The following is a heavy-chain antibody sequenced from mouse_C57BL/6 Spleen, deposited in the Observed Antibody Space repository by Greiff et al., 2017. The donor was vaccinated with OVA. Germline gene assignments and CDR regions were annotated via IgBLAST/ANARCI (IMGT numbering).Heavy chain of an antibody. J-gene: IGHJ2*01. Sequence: QVQLQQSGAELARPGASVKLSCKASGYTFTSYGISWVKQRTGQGLEWIGEIYPRSGNTYYNEKFKGKATLTADKSSSTSYMELRSLTSEDSAFYFCARRVYYDYDFYYFDYWGQGTTLTVSS. V-gene: IGHV1-81*01. CDR3: ARRVYYDYDFYYFDY. CDR1: GYTFTSYG. CDR2: IYPRSGNT. D-gene: IGHD2-4*01.